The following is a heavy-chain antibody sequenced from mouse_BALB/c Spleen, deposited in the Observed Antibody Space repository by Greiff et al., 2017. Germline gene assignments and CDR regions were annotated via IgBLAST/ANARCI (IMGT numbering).Heavy chain of an antibody. CDR3: ARALYGNYVFAY. CDR2: ISDGGSYT. D-gene: IGHD2-1*01. V-gene: IGHV5-4*02. J-gene: IGHJ3*01. CDR1: GFTFSDYY. Sequence: EVQGVESGGGLVKPGGSLKLSCAASGFTFSDYYMYWVRQTPEKRLEWVATISDGGSYTYYPDSAKGRFTISRDNAKNNLYLQMSSLKSEDTAMYYCARALYGNYVFAYWGQGTLVTVSA.